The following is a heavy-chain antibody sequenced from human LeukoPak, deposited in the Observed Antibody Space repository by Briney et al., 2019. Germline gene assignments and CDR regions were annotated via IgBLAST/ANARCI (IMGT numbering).Heavy chain of an antibody. CDR3: ARRGLELQGDYDYYTDV. J-gene: IGHJ6*03. D-gene: IGHD1-7*01. V-gene: IGHV5-51*01. CDR2: IYPGDSDT. Sequence: KGGESLKISCKGSGYSFTSYWIGWVRQMPGKGLEWMGIIYPGDSDTRYSPSFQGQVTISADKSISTAYLHWSRLKTSDTAIYYCARRGLELQGDYDYYTDVWGKGTTVTVSS. CDR1: GYSFTSYW.